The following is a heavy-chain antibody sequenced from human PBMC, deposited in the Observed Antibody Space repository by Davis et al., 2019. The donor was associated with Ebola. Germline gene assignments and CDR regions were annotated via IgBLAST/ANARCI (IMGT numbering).Heavy chain of an antibody. CDR2: IYYSGST. J-gene: IGHJ5*02. CDR1: GGSISSGDYY. D-gene: IGHD4-23*01. V-gene: IGHV4-30-4*01. Sequence: SETLSLTCTVSGGSISSGDYYWSWIRQPPGKGLEWIGYIYYSGSTYYNPSLKSRVTISVDTSKNQFSLKLSSVTAADTAVYYCARGTAYGGNSVWFDPWGQGTLVTVSS. CDR3: ARGTAYGGNSVWFDP.